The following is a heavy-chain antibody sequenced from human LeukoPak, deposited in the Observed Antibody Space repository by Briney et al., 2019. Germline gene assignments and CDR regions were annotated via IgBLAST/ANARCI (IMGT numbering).Heavy chain of an antibody. V-gene: IGHV3-48*03. CDR3: ARAFYDFLTGYPAYFDY. J-gene: IGHJ4*02. CDR1: GFTFSSYE. D-gene: IGHD3-9*01. CDR2: ISSSGSTI. Sequence: GGSLRLSCAASGFTFSSYEMNWVRQAPGKGLEWVSYISSSGSTIYYADSVKGRFTISRDNAKNSLYLQMNSLRAEDTAVYYCARAFYDFLTGYPAYFDYWGQGTLVTVSS.